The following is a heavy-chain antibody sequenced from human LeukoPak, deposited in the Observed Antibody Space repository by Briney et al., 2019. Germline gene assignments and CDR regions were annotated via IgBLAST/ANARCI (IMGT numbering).Heavy chain of an antibody. CDR3: ARVRGYNTAVNWFDP. CDR2: IWYDGSNK. J-gene: IGHJ5*02. V-gene: IGHV3-33*01. D-gene: IGHD1-14*01. Sequence: TGGSLRLSCAASGFTFSSYGMHWVRQAPGKGLEWVAVIWYDGSNKYYADSVKGRFTISRDNSKNTLYLQMNSLRAEDTAVYYCARVRGYNTAVNWFDPWGQGTLVTVSS. CDR1: GFTFSSYG.